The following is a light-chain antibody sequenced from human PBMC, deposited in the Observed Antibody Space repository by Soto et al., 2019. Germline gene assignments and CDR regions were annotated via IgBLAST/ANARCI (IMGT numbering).Light chain of an antibody. V-gene: IGLV2-11*01. Sequence: QSALTQPRSVSGSPGQSVTISCTGTSSDVGRYEYVSWYQQHPGKAPKLIIYDVTERPAGVPDRFSGSKSGNTASLTISGLQAEDEADYYCISYTSSNTHYVIIGGGTKLTVL. CDR1: SSDVGRYEY. CDR2: DVT. J-gene: IGLJ2*01. CDR3: ISYTSSNTHYVI.